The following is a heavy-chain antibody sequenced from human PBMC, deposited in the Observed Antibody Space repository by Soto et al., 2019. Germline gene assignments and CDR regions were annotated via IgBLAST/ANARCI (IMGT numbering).Heavy chain of an antibody. V-gene: IGHV4-39*01. CDR2: IYYSGST. Sequence: QLQLQESGPGLVKPSETLSLTCTVSGGSISSNSYYWGWIRQPPGKGLEWIGSIYYSGSTYYNPSLKSRVTISVDTSKNQVSLKLSSVTAADTAVYYCARQRGYCSGGSCPCDYWGQGTLVTVSS. J-gene: IGHJ4*02. CDR1: GGSISSNSYY. D-gene: IGHD2-15*01. CDR3: ARQRGYCSGGSCPCDY.